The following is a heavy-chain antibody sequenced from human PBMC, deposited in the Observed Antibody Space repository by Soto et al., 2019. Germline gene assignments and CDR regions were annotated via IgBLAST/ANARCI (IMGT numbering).Heavy chain of an antibody. J-gene: IGHJ4*02. D-gene: IGHD3-3*01. CDR1: GFTFSSYA. Sequence: GGSLRLSCAASGFTFSSYAMGWVRQGPGKGLEWVAVVSIGGSTHYADSVRGRFTISRDNSKNTLYLQMNSLRAEDTAVYYCAKDGLRFLEWLSYFDYWGQGTLVTVSS. CDR2: VSIGGST. CDR3: AKDGLRFLEWLSYFDY. V-gene: IGHV3-23*01.